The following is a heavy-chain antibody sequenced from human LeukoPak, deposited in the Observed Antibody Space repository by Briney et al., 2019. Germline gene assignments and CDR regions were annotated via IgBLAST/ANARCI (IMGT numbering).Heavy chain of an antibody. CDR2: INHSGST. CDR3: ARGPGYSGYDRGYYFDY. V-gene: IGHV4-34*01. J-gene: IGHJ4*02. CDR1: GGSFSGYY. D-gene: IGHD5-12*01. Sequence: SETLSLTCAVYGGSFSGYYWSWIRQPPGKGLEWIGEINHSGSTNYNPSLKSRVTISVDTSKNQFSLKLSSMTAADTAVYYCARGPGYSGYDRGYYFDYWGQGTLVTVSS.